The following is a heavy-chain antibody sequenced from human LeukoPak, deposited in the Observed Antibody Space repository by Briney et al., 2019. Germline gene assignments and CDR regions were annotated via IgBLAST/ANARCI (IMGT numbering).Heavy chain of an antibody. CDR3: ARDCISMIGEQHYYYMDV. V-gene: IGHV3-30*04. J-gene: IGHJ6*03. D-gene: IGHD3-22*01. CDR2: ISYDGSNK. Sequence: QPGGSLRLSCAASGFTFSSYAMHWVRQAPGKGLEWVAVISYDGSNKYYADSVKGRFTISRDNSKNTLYLQMNSLRAEDTAVYYCARDCISMIGEQHYYYMDVWGKGTTVTVSS. CDR1: GFTFSSYA.